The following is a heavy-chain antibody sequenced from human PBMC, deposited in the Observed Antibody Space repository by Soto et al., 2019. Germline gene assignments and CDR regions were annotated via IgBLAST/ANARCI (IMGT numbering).Heavy chain of an antibody. CDR3: ARHYYNGYYYLDY. V-gene: IGHV5-51*01. CDR2: VYPGDSDI. J-gene: IGHJ4*02. CDR1: GYNFPSYW. Sequence: GESLKISCQGSGYNFPSYWIGWVRQMPGKGLEWMGIVYPGDSDITYSPSFQGQVTISADKSISTAYLQWSSLKASDTAMYYCARHYYNGYYYLDYWGRGTLVTVSS. D-gene: IGHD3-22*01.